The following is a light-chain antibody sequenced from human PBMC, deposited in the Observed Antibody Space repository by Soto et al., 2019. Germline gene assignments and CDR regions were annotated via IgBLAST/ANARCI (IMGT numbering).Light chain of an antibody. CDR3: QKYRSVPV. CDR2: AAS. CDR1: QGIRNF. V-gene: IGKV1-27*01. Sequence: DIQMTQSPTSLSASVGDRVTITCRASQGIRNFVAWYQQKPGKAPKLLIYAASTWQSGVPSRFSGSGSGTDFTLTINCLQAEDVATYSCQKYRSVPVFGPGTKVEIK. J-gene: IGKJ3*01.